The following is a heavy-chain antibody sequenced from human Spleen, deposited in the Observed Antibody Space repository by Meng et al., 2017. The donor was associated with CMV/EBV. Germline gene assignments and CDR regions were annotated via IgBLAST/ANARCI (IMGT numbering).Heavy chain of an antibody. V-gene: IGHV3-48*03. CDR1: GFTFSGYE. Sequence: GESLKISCAASGFTFSGYEMNWVRQAPGKGLEWVSCISSSGSTIYYADSVKGRFTISRDNAKNSLYLQMNSLRAEDTALYYCARDRRYCTSTICYHPYAMDVWGQGTTVTVSS. D-gene: IGHD2-2*01. J-gene: IGHJ6*02. CDR3: ARDRRYCTSTICYHPYAMDV. CDR2: ISSSGSTI.